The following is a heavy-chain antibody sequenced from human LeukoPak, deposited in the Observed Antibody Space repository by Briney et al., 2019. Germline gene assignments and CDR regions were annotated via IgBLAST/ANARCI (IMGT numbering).Heavy chain of an antibody. Sequence: QPGGSLRLSCATSGFTFSSYSMNWVRQAPGKGLEWVSYISTGSTNIKQADSVKGRFTISRDNAKNSLYLQMNSLRAEDTAVCYCARDLDWAFDYWGQGILVTVSS. CDR1: GFTFSSYS. D-gene: IGHD3-9*01. CDR2: ISTGSTNI. V-gene: IGHV3-48*01. CDR3: ARDLDWAFDY. J-gene: IGHJ4*02.